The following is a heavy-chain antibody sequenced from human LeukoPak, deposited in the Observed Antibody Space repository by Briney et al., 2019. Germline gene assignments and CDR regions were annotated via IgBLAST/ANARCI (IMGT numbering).Heavy chain of an antibody. Sequence: GGSLRLSCAASGFTFSSYAMHWVRQAPGKGLEWVSYISSSGSTIYYADSVKGRFTISRDNAKNSLYLQMNSLRAEDTAVYYCARDSTVVAAAGFYYYYGMDVWGQGTTVTVSS. CDR2: ISSSGSTI. CDR1: GFTFSSYA. V-gene: IGHV3-48*04. J-gene: IGHJ6*02. D-gene: IGHD6-13*01. CDR3: ARDSTVVAAAGFYYYYGMDV.